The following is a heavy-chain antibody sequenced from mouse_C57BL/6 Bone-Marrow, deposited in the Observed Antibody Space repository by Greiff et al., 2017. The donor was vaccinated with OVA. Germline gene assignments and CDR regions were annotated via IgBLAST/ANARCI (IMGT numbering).Heavy chain of an antibody. Sequence: EAGGGLVQPKGSLKLSCAASGFTFNTYAMHWVRQAPGKGLEWVARIRSKSSNYATYYADSVKDRFTISRDDSQSMLYLQMNNLKTEDTALYSCVREGTIVTYFDYWGQGTTLTVSS. CDR3: VREGTIVTYFDY. CDR1: GFTFNTYA. J-gene: IGHJ2*01. V-gene: IGHV10-3*01. D-gene: IGHD2-5*01. CDR2: IRSKSSNYAT.